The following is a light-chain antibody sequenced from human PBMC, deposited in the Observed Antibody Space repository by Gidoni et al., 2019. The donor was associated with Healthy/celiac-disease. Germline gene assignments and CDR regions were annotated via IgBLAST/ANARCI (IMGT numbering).Light chain of an antibody. CDR1: QTISSY. CDR2: AAS. J-gene: IGKJ3*01. V-gene: IGKV1-39*01. CDR3: QQSYSS. Sequence: DIQMTQSPSSLSASVCDRVTITCRASQTISSYLHWYQQKPGKAPKLLIYAASSVQSGVPSRFSCSRSGTDFTLTISSLQPEDFATYYCQQSYSSFGPGTKVELK.